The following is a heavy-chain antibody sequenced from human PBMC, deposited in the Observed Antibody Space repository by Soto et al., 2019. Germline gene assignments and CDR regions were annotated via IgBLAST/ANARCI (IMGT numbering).Heavy chain of an antibody. Sequence: GGSLRLSCAASGFTFRIYSMHWVRQSPGKGLEWVAVMWYDGTNKYYGESVKGRFTISRDNSENTLYLQMNSLRVEDTAVYYCARDATFGTKGGTFDIWGHGTLVTVSS. V-gene: IGHV3-33*01. CDR2: MWYDGTNK. J-gene: IGHJ3*02. CDR1: GFTFRIYS. CDR3: ARDATFGTKGGTFDI. D-gene: IGHD3-16*01.